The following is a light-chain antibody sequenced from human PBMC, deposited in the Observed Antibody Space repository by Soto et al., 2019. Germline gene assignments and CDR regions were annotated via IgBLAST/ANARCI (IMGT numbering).Light chain of an antibody. V-gene: IGLV1-40*01. CDR3: QSYDSSLTVV. CDR1: SPNIGAGYN. CDR2: GNI. J-gene: IGLJ2*01. Sequence: QSVLTQPPSVSGAPGQRVPISGIGSSPNIGAGYNVHWYQQVQGTAPKLLIYGNINRPSGVPDRFSGSKSGTSASLAITGLQADDEADYYCQSYDSSLTVVFGGGTKLTVL.